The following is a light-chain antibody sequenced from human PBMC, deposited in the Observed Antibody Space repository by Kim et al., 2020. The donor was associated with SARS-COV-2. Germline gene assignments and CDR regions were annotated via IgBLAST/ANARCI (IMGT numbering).Light chain of an antibody. Sequence: EIVLTQSPGTLSLSPGERATLSCRASQTVASSYLAWYQQKPGQAPRLLIYGVSSRATGIPDRFSGSGSGTDFTLTISRLEPEDFAVYYCQQYANSPRTFGKGTKVDIK. J-gene: IGKJ1*01. CDR1: QTVASSY. CDR3: QQYANSPRT. CDR2: GVS. V-gene: IGKV3-20*01.